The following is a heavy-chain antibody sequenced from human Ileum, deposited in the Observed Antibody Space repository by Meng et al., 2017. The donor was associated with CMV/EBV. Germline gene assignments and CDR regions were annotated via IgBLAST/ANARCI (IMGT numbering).Heavy chain of an antibody. CDR2: VKKKIEGGAT. V-gene: IGHV3-15*01. CDR1: GFIFNDVW. Sequence: EVRLLESGGGLVKPGGSLTLSCAASGFIFNDVWMNWVRQAPGKGLEWLGRVKKKIEGGATDYSAPAKDRFIISRDDSKNMVYLQMNSLKTEDTAMYYCTSRIRTTDDYWGRGTLVTVSS. CDR3: TSRIRTTDDY. J-gene: IGHJ4*02. D-gene: IGHD4-11*01.